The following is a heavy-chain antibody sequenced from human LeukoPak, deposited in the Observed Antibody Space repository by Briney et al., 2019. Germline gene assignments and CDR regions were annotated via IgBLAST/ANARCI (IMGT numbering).Heavy chain of an antibody. D-gene: IGHD2/OR15-2a*01. CDR3: ARSFVGDSSTYHPEHFDY. V-gene: IGHV4-39*07. CDR1: GGSISSSSYY. J-gene: IGHJ4*02. Sequence: SETLSLTCTVSGGSISSSSYYWGWIRQPPGKGLQWIGSIYSSGTTYHNPSLRTRVTISIDTSKNQFSLELTSVTAADTAVYYCARSFVGDSSTYHPEHFDYWGQGTLVTVSS. CDR2: IYSSGTT.